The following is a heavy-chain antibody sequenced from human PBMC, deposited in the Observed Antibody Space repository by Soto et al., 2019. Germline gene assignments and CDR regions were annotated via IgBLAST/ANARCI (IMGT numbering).Heavy chain of an antibody. CDR3: ARRTTDKAAYYMDV. J-gene: IGHJ6*03. CDR1: GGSISSYY. V-gene: IGHV4-59*08. D-gene: IGHD2-2*01. CDR2: IYYSGST. Sequence: SETLSLTCTVSGGSISSYYWSWIRQPSGKGLEWIGYIYYSGSTNYNPSLKSRVTISVDTSKNQFSLKLSSVTAADTAVYYCARRTTDKAAYYMDVWGKGTTVTVSS.